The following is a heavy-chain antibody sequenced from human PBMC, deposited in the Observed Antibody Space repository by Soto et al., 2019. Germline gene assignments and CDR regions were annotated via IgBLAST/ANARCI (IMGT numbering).Heavy chain of an antibody. J-gene: IGHJ4*02. D-gene: IGHD5-12*01. CDR1: GGTFSSYT. CDR2: IIPILGIA. Sequence: SVKVSCKASGGTFSSYTISWVRQAPGQGPEWMGRIIPILGIANYAQKFQGRVTITADKSTSTAYMELSSLRSEDTAVYYCAREKVATWTSIDYWGQGTLVTVSS. CDR3: AREKVATWTSIDY. V-gene: IGHV1-69*04.